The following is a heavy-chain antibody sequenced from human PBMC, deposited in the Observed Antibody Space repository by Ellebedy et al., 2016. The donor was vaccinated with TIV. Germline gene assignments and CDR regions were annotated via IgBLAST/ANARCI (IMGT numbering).Heavy chain of an antibody. V-gene: IGHV1-18*01. CDR1: GYTFTSYG. CDR3: ARYCSSTSCPSQLDY. CDR2: ISAYNGNT. J-gene: IGHJ4*02. D-gene: IGHD2-2*01. Sequence: ASVKVSCKASGYTFTSYGISRVRHAPGQGLEWMGWISAYNGNTNYAQKLQGRVTITTDTSTSTAYMELRSLRSDDTAVYYCARYCSSTSCPSQLDYWGQGTLVTVSS.